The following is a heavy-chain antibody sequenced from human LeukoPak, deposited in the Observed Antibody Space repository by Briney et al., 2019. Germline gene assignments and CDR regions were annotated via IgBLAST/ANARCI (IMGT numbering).Heavy chain of an antibody. CDR3: ARIMGTGTTPARYYFDY. J-gene: IGHJ4*02. Sequence: SETLSLTCAVSGYSITSGYYWGWIRQPPGKGLEWIGTIYHSGSTYYNPSLKSRVTISVDTSKNQFSLKLSSVTAADTAVYYCARIMGTGTTPARYYFDYWGQGTLVTVSS. D-gene: IGHD1-1*01. V-gene: IGHV4-38-2*01. CDR1: GYSITSGYY. CDR2: IYHSGST.